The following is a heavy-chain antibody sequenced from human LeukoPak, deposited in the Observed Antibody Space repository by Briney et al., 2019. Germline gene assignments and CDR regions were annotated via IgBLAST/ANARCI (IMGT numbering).Heavy chain of an antibody. CDR1: GYSISSGYY. CDR3: ARDGYSGNDGL. V-gene: IGHV4-61*01. J-gene: IGHJ4*02. CDR2: IYSSGAT. Sequence: PSETLSLTCTVSGYSISSGYYWSWIRQPPGKGLEWIGYIYSSGATNYNPSLKSRVTMSVDTSKNQFSLKLTSVTAADTGVYYCARDGYSGNDGLWGQGTLVTVSS. D-gene: IGHD5-12*01.